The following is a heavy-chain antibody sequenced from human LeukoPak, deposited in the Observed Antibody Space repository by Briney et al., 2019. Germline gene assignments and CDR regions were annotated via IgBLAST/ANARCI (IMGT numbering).Heavy chain of an antibody. D-gene: IGHD5-18*01. CDR1: GYTFTSYD. Sequence: ASVKVSCKASGYTFTSYDINWVRQATGQGLEWMGWMNPNSGNTGYAQKFQGRVTMTRDTSISTAYMELSRLRSDDTAVYYCARDFPRAARAFDYWGQGTLVTVSS. J-gene: IGHJ4*02. V-gene: IGHV1-8*01. CDR3: ARDFPRAARAFDY. CDR2: MNPNSGNT.